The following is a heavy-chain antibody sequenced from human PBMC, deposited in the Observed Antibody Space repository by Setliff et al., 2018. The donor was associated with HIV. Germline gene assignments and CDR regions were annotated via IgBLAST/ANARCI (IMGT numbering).Heavy chain of an antibody. V-gene: IGHV4-39*01. Sequence: SETLSLTCTVSGGSISTSSFSWGWVRQSPGRGREWIGSIFYGGSTYYNPSLKSRITISVDTSKNQFSLKLSSVTAADTAVYYCARPGGDIVLEKHYWYFDLWGRGTLVTVYS. J-gene: IGHJ2*01. CDR1: GGSISTSSFS. D-gene: IGHD2-8*01. CDR3: ARPGGDIVLEKHYWYFDL. CDR2: IFYGGST.